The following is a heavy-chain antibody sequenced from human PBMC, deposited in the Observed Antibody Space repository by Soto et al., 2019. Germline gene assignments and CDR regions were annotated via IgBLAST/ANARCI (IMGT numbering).Heavy chain of an antibody. D-gene: IGHD3-22*01. V-gene: IGHV4-39*01. CDR2: IYYSGST. J-gene: IGHJ4*02. CDR1: GGSISSSSYY. Sequence: SETLSLTCTVSGGSISSSSYYWGWIRQPPGKGLEWIGSIYYSGSTYYNPSLKSRVTISVDTSKNQFSLKLSSVTAADTAVYYCARHYYYDSSGYYWYFDYWGQGTLVTVSS. CDR3: ARHYYYDSSGYYWYFDY.